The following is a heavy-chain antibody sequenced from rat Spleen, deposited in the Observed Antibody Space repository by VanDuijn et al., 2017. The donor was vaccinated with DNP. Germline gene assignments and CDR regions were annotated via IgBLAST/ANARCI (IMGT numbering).Heavy chain of an antibody. J-gene: IGHJ2*01. D-gene: IGHD1-12*02. Sequence: EVQLVESGGGLVQPGRSMKLSCAASGFTFSNYNMAWVRRAPKKGLEWVATIIYDGSRTYYRDSVKGRFTISRDNAKSTLYLQMDSLRSEDTATYYCARHVGGSYYYPDYWGQGVMVTVSS. CDR2: IIYDGSRT. V-gene: IGHV5-7*01. CDR1: GFTFSNYN. CDR3: ARHVGGSYYYPDY.